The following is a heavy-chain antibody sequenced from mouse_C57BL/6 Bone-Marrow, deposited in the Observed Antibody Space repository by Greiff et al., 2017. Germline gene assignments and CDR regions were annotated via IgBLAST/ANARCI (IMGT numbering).Heavy chain of an antibody. CDR2: ISSGSSTI. V-gene: IGHV5-17*01. D-gene: IGHD2-5*01. CDR1: GFTFSDYG. Sequence: EVQRVESGGGLVKPGGSLKLSCAASGFTFSDYGMHWVRQAPEKGLEWVAYISSGSSTIHYADTVKGRFTISRDNAKNTLFLQMTSLRSEDTAMYYCARGSNCYCAMDYWGQGTSVTVSS. CDR3: ARGSNCYCAMDY. J-gene: IGHJ4*01.